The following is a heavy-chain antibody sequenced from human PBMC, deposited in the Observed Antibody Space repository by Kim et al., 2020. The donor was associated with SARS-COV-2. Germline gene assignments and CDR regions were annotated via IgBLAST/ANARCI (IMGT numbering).Heavy chain of an antibody. J-gene: IGHJ4*02. V-gene: IGHV3-23*01. Sequence: SGAPVKGRFTSSRDNSKSTLYLQMNSLGAEYTAVYYCGKDRSSSSSFDYWGQGTLVTVSS. CDR3: GKDRSSSSSFDY. D-gene: IGHD6-6*01.